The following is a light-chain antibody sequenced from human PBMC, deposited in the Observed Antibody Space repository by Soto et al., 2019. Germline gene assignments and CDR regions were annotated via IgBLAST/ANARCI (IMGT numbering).Light chain of an antibody. V-gene: IGKV1-9*01. Sequence: DIQLTQSPSFLSASVGDRVTITCRASQDINTYLAWYQQKPEKAPKLLIFAASTLQNGVPSRFSGSGSGTEFTVTITSRQPEDFATYDFQQRKSYPITFGQGTQLEIK. CDR3: QQRKSYPIT. J-gene: IGKJ5*01. CDR1: QDINTY. CDR2: AAS.